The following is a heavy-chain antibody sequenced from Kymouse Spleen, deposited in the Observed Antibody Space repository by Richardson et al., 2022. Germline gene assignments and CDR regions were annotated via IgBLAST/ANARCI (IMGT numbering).Heavy chain of an antibody. CDR3: ARVWFGEFYYYGMDV. V-gene: IGHV3-13*01. D-gene: IGHD3-10*01. CDR1: GFTFSSYD. J-gene: IGHJ6*02. CDR2: IGTAGDT. Sequence: EVQLVESGGGLVQPGGSLRLSCAASGFTFSSYDMHWVRQATGKGLEWVSAIGTAGDTYYPGSVKGRFTISRENAKNSLYLQMNSLRAGDTAVYYCARVWFGEFYYYGMDVWGQGTTVTVSS.